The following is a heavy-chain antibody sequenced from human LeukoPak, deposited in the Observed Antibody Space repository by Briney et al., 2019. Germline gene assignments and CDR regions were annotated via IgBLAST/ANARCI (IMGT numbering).Heavy chain of an antibody. CDR1: GGSFSGYY. D-gene: IGHD4-17*01. Sequence: SETLSLTCAVYGGSFSGYYWSWIRQPPGKGLEWIGEINHSGSTNYNPSLKSRVTISVDTSKNQFSLKLSSVTAADTAVYYCARSNTVTRYYFDYWGQGTLVTVSS. V-gene: IGHV4-34*01. CDR2: INHSGST. J-gene: IGHJ4*02. CDR3: ARSNTVTRYYFDY.